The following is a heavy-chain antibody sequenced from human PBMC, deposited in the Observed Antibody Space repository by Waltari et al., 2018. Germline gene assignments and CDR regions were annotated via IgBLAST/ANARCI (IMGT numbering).Heavy chain of an antibody. Sequence: HVQLQESGPGLVKPSETLSLTCTVSGDSLSDDHWTWIRQAPGKGLEWIAYLRNTGGTKGAPSLESRVTVSAVTSKKQFSLRLTSVTAADTAVYYCARLPTKYFDSLGWGFFDQWGQGILVTVSS. CDR1: GDSLSDDH. J-gene: IGHJ4*02. V-gene: IGHV4-59*08. D-gene: IGHD3-22*01. CDR3: ARLPTKYFDSLGWGFFDQ. CDR2: LRNTGGT.